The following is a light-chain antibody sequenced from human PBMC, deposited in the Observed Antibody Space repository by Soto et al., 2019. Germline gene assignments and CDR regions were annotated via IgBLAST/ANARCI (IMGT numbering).Light chain of an antibody. CDR3: TSYTGSYTYV. CDR2: EVT. Sequence: QSALTQPPSASGSPGQSVTISCTGTSSDVGGYNYVSWYQQHPGKAPKLIIYEVTKRPSGVPDRFSGSKSGNTASLTVSGLQAEDEADYYCTSYTGSYTYVFGTGTKVTVL. J-gene: IGLJ1*01. CDR1: SSDVGGYNY. V-gene: IGLV2-8*01.